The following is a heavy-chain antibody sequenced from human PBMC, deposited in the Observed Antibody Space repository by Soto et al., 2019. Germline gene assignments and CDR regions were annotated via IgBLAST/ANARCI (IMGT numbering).Heavy chain of an antibody. V-gene: IGHV3-23*01. D-gene: IGHD3-22*01. CDR3: AKGGAFYYDLNWFDP. J-gene: IGHJ5*02. CDR1: GFTFSSYA. CDR2: ISGSGGST. Sequence: GGSLILSCAASGFTFSSYAMSWVRQAPGKGLEWVSAISGSGGSTYYADSVKGRFTISRDNSKNTVYLQVHSLRPDGTAIYYCAKGGAFYYDLNWFDPWGQGTPVTVSS.